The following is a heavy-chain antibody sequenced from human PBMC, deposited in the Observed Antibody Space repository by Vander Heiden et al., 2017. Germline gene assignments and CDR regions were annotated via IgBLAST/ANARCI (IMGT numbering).Heavy chain of an antibody. D-gene: IGHD3-3*01. Sequence: QLQLHESRPGLVKPSATLSLTCTVSGGSISSSSYYLVCILQPPRKGLPSLRNLYYSGSTRYNSSLKSRVTISVDTSKNQFSLKLTSVTAADTAVYYCARHHLRFPDYWGQGTLVTVSS. CDR3: ARHHLRFPDY. CDR2: LYYSGST. J-gene: IGHJ4*02. V-gene: IGHV4-39*01. CDR1: GGSISSSSYY.